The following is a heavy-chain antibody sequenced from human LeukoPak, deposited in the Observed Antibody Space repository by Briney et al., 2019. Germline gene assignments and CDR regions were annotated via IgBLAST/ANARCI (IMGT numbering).Heavy chain of an antibody. CDR2: ISAYNGNT. CDR1: GYTFTSYG. J-gene: IGHJ6*02. CDR3: ATLFSYGGNSGASLCTLDV. V-gene: IGHV1-18*01. D-gene: IGHD4-23*01. Sequence: ASVKVSCKASGYTFTSYGISWVRQAPGQGLEWMGWISAYNGNTNYAQKLQGRVTMTTDTSTSTAYMELRSLRSDDTAVYYCATLFSYGGNSGASLCTLDVWGQGTTVTVSS.